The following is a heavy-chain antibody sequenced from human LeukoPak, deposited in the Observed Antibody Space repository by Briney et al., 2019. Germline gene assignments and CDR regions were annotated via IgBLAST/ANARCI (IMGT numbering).Heavy chain of an antibody. D-gene: IGHD3-22*01. CDR1: GYSISSGYY. Sequence: SETLSLTCTVSGYSISSGYYWGWLRQPPGKGLEWIGSISHSASPYYNRSLKSRVTISVDTSKNQFSLKLSSMTAADTAVYYCARFSITMIVVVINDAFDIWGQGTMVTVSS. CDR2: ISHSASP. J-gene: IGHJ3*02. CDR3: ARFSITMIVVVINDAFDI. V-gene: IGHV4-38-2*02.